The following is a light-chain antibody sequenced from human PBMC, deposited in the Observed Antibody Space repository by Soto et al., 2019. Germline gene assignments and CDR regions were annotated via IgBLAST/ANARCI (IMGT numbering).Light chain of an antibody. CDR3: MQGTPGPRP. CDR2: KVS. J-gene: IGKJ5*01. CDR1: QGLVYIDGNTY. Sequence: DVVMTQSPLSLPVTLGQPASISCRSSQGLVYIDGNTYLSWFQHRPGQSPRRLIYKVSDRDSGVPDRFSGRGSGTDFTLKLSRVEAEDVGSYYCMQGTPGPRPFDQGTRLE. V-gene: IGKV2-30*01.